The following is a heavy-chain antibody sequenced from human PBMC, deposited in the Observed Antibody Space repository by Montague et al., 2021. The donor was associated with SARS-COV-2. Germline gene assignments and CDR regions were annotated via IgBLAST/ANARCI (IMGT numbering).Heavy chain of an antibody. D-gene: IGHD1-26*01. CDR1: GFSLSTSGVG. Sequence: PALVKPTQTLTLTCTFSGFSLSTSGVGVGWIRQPPGKALEWLALIYWDDDKRYSPSLKSRLTITKDTSKNQVVLTVTNMDPVDTATYYCAHRRGLLLSDAFCNWGQGKMVTVSS. CDR2: IYWDDDK. CDR3: AHRRGLLLSDAFCN. J-gene: IGHJ3*02. V-gene: IGHV2-5*02.